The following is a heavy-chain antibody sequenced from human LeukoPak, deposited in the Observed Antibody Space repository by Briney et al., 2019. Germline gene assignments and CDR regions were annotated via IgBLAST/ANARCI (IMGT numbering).Heavy chain of an antibody. CDR1: GYTLTRHY. CDR2: ISPSGDST. D-gene: IGHD6-19*01. J-gene: IGHJ4*02. V-gene: IGHV1-46*01. Sequence: ASVKVSCKASGYTLTRHYMHWVRQAPGQGLEWMGVISPSGDSTSYAQKIQGRVTMTRNTSTSTDYMELSTLRSDDTAVYYCARDSSSGWFTVDYWGQGTLVTVSS. CDR3: ARDSSSGWFTVDY.